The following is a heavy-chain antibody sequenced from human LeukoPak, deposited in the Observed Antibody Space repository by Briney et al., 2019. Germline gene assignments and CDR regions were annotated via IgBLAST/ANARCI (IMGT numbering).Heavy chain of an antibody. CDR2: INPSGGST. CDR1: GYTFTSYY. J-gene: IGHJ4*02. Sequence: ASVKVSCKASGYTFTSYYMHWVRQAPGQGLEWMGIINPSGGSTSYAQKFQGRVTMTGDTSTSTVYMELSSLRSEDTAVYYCARASISEGSGSDFDYWGQGTLVTVSS. CDR3: ARASISEGSGSDFDY. V-gene: IGHV1-46*01. D-gene: IGHD3-10*01.